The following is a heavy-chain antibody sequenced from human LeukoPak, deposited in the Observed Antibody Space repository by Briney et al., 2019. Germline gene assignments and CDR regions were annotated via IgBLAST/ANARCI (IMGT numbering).Heavy chain of an antibody. J-gene: IGHJ4*02. Sequence: PGASLRLSCAASGFTFTNYAMSWVRQAPGKRLEWVSTISGSGSSAYYADSVKGRFTISRDNSENTLYLQMNSLRVEDTAVYYCAKGREPYGDSRFGYWGQGTLVTVSS. CDR1: GFTFTNYA. CDR3: AKGREPYGDSRFGY. D-gene: IGHD4-17*01. CDR2: ISGSGSSA. V-gene: IGHV3-23*01.